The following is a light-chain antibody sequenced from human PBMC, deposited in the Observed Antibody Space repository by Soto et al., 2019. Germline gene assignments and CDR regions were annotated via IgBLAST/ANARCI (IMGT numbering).Light chain of an antibody. V-gene: IGKV3-15*01. CDR2: GAS. CDR3: QQYNNWPGT. Sequence: EIVLTQSPGTLSVSPGERATLXXXASQSVSSKLAWYQQKPGQAPRLLFYGASTGATGIPARFSGSGSETEFTLSISSLQSEDFAVYYCQQYNNWPGTFGQGTKVEIK. J-gene: IGKJ1*01. CDR1: QSVSSK.